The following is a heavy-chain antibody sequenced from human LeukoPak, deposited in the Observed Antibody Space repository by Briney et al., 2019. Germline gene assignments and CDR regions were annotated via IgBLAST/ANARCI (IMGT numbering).Heavy chain of an antibody. J-gene: IGHJ6*02. CDR2: INTNTGNP. Sequence: GASVKVSCKASGYTFTSYAMNWVRQAPGQGLEWMGWINTNTGNPTYAQGFTGRFVFSLDTSVSTAYLQISSLKAEDTAVYYCARDREVLRFLEWLLPSVDGGYYYYGMDVWGQGTTVTVSS. V-gene: IGHV7-4-1*02. D-gene: IGHD3-3*01. CDR1: GYTFTSYA. CDR3: ARDREVLRFLEWLLPSVDGGYYYYGMDV.